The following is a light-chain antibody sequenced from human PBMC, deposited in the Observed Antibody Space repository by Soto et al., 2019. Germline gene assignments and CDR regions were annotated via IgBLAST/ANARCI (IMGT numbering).Light chain of an antibody. Sequence: QSVLTQPASVSGSPGQSITFSCTGSSSDIGGYNHVSRYQQHPGKAPKLLIYDVTNRPSGVSNRFSGSKSGNTASLTISGLQAEDEADYYCSSYAISDTRLFGGGTKVTVL. CDR2: DVT. CDR1: SSDIGGYNH. CDR3: SSYAISDTRL. V-gene: IGLV2-14*03. J-gene: IGLJ2*01.